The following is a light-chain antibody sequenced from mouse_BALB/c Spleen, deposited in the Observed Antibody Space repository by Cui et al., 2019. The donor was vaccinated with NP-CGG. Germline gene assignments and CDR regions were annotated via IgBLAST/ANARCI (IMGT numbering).Light chain of an antibody. J-gene: IGLJ1*01. CDR2: GTN. CDR3: ALWYSNHWV. Sequence: QAVVTQESVLTTSPGEVGTLTCRSNTGAVTTSNYANWVQEKPDHLFTGLIGGTNNRVPGVPARFSGSLIGDKAALTITGAQTEDEAMYFCALWYSNHWVFGGGTKLTVL. V-gene: IGLV1*01. CDR1: TGAVTTSNY.